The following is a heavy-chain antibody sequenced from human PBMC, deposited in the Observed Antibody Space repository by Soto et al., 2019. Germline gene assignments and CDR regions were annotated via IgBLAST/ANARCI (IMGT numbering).Heavy chain of an antibody. CDR2: INYSGST. J-gene: IGHJ3*02. CDR1: GGSISSGGYF. Sequence: QVQLQESGPGLVKPSQTLSLTCTVSGGSISSGGYFWSWIRQHPGKGLEWIGDINYSGSTYSNPSLKSRDTISVDTSKNQFALKLSSVTAADTAVYYCARDILLWFGELPPRAHDAFDIWGQGTMVTVSS. V-gene: IGHV4-31*03. D-gene: IGHD3-10*01. CDR3: ARDILLWFGELPPRAHDAFDI.